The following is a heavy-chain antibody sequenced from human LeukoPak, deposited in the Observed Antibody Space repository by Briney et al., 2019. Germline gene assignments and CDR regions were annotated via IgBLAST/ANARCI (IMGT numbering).Heavy chain of an antibody. D-gene: IGHD1-26*01. V-gene: IGHV3-74*01. Sequence: PGGSLRLSCAASGFTFNTYWMHWVRQGPGKGLVWVSRISSDGSRTTYADSVRGRFTISGDNAKNTLYLQMNSLRAEDTAMYYCARSGRGGAFDIRGQGTMVTVSS. J-gene: IGHJ3*02. CDR3: ARSGRGGAFDI. CDR2: ISSDGSRT. CDR1: GFTFNTYW.